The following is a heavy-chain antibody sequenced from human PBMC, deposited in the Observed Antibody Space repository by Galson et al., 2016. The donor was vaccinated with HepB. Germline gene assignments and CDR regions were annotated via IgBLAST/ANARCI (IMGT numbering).Heavy chain of an antibody. J-gene: IGHJ1*01. CDR3: ARTRIAVSGFYFQH. D-gene: IGHD6-19*01. Sequence: ETLSLTCTVSGDSIGYYYWSWVRQSPEKGLEWIGNVYYSGHTNYNPSLKSRVTISVDTSENQFSLKLTSVTAADTAVYYCARTRIAVSGFYFQHWGQGALVGVSS. V-gene: IGHV4-59*01. CDR2: VYYSGHT. CDR1: GDSIGYYY.